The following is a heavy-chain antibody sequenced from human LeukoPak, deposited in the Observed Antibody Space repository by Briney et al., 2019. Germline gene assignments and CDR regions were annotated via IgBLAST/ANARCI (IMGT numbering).Heavy chain of an antibody. D-gene: IGHD2-15*01. CDR2: INPSGGST. J-gene: IGHJ5*02. CDR1: GYTFTSYY. CDR3: AGDPLLWQRNNWFDP. V-gene: IGHV1-46*01. Sequence: ASVKVSCKASGYTFTSYYMHWVRQAPGQGLEWMGIINPSGGSTSYAQKFQGRVTMTRDTSTSTVYMELSSLRSEDTAVYYCAGDPLLWQRNNWFDPWGRGTLVTVSS.